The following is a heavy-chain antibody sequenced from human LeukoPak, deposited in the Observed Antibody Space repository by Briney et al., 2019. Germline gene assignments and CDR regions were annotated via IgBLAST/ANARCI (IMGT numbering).Heavy chain of an antibody. Sequence: GGPLRLSCAASGFTFSSYAMHWVRQAPGKGLEWVAVISYDGSNKYYADSVKGRFTISRDNSKNTLYLQMNSLRAEDTAVYYCARDSKYCSGGSCYSWFDPWGQGTLVTVSS. CDR1: GFTFSSYA. CDR2: ISYDGSNK. CDR3: ARDSKYCSGGSCYSWFDP. J-gene: IGHJ5*02. D-gene: IGHD2-15*01. V-gene: IGHV3-30*04.